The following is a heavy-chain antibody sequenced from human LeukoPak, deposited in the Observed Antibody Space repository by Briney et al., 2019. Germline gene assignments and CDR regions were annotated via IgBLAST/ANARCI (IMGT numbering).Heavy chain of an antibody. D-gene: IGHD3-9*01. Sequence: GGSLRLSCAASGFTFDDYAMHWVRQAPGKGLEWVSGISWNSGHKGYADSVKGRFTISRDNAKKSVYLQMNSLRAEDTAVYYCASSAYHDVLPLPSYFDNWGQGTLVTVSS. CDR1: GFTFDDYA. CDR2: ISWNSGHK. CDR3: ASSAYHDVLPLPSYFDN. V-gene: IGHV3-9*01. J-gene: IGHJ4*02.